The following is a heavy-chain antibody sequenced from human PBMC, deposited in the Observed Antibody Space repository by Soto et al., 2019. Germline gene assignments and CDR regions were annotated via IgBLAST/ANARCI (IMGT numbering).Heavy chain of an antibody. CDR1: GGTFSNYA. CDR2: IMPVFGTP. Sequence: QVQLVQSGAEVKRPGSAVRVSCKASGGTFSNYAITWLRQVPGQGLEWMGGIMPVFGTPNYAQQFQGRVTITADTSTSTAYMDLRSLRSDDSAVYYCARTRSSGYYPNDAFDMWGQGTLVTVSS. D-gene: IGHD6-19*01. J-gene: IGHJ3*02. V-gene: IGHV1-69*06. CDR3: ARTRSSGYYPNDAFDM.